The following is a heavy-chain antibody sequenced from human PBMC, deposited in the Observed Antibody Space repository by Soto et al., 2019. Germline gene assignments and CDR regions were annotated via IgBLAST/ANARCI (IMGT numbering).Heavy chain of an antibody. CDR1: GGSVSSGVFS. J-gene: IGHJ6*02. CDR2: ISHGGSP. CDR3: ARGHYYYAMDV. Sequence: SSETLSLTCAISGGSVSSGVFSWNWIRQSPGQGLEWIGYISHGGSPHYTPSLESRVTISVDRSTNVISLNLTSVTPADTAVYFCARGHYYYAMDVWGQGTTVTVSS. V-gene: IGHV4-30-2*06.